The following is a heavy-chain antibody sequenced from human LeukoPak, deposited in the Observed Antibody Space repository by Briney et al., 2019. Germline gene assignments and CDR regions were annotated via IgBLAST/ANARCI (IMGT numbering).Heavy chain of an antibody. Sequence: SQTLSLTCTVSCVSISSIGYYSSWIRQHPGRGLELIRYMYYSGSTYYNPSLKSRVTISVDTSKNQFSLKLSSVTAADTVVYYCARWASYYYDSSGYYYFDYWGQGTLVTVSS. J-gene: IGHJ4*02. CDR2: MYYSGST. D-gene: IGHD3-22*01. V-gene: IGHV4-31*03. CDR1: CVSISSIGYY. CDR3: ARWASYYYDSSGYYYFDY.